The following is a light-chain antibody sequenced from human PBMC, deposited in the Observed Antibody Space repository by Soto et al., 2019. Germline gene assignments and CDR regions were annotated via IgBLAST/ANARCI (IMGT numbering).Light chain of an antibody. J-gene: IGLJ3*02. CDR1: SSDVGGYNF. CDR2: EVT. Sequence: QSALTQPPSASGSPGQSVTISCTGTSSDVGGYNFVSWYQQHPGKVPKVMIYEVTKRPSGVPDRFSGSKSGSTASLTVSGLQAEDEADYYCSSYAGSNNLVFGGGTKLTVL. V-gene: IGLV2-8*01. CDR3: SSYAGSNNLV.